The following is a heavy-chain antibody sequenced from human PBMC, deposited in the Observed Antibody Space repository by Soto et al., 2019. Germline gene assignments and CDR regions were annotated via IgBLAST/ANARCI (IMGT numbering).Heavy chain of an antibody. CDR1: GGSISSSSYY. Sequence: QLQLQESGPGLVKPSETLSLTCTVSGGSISSSSYYWGWIRQPPGKGLEWIGSIYYSGSTYYNPSLKSRVTISVDTSKNQFSLKLSSVTAADTAVYYWARDQLWFFKNWFDPWGQGTLVTVSS. V-gene: IGHV4-39*02. CDR3: ARDQLWFFKNWFDP. CDR2: IYYSGST. D-gene: IGHD5-18*01. J-gene: IGHJ5*02.